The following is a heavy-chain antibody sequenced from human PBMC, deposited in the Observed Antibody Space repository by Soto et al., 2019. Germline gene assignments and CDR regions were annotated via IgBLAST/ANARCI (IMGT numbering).Heavy chain of an antibody. CDR3: ARMDSSGSLIWFDP. J-gene: IGHJ5*02. CDR2: MNPGSGNT. CDR1: GYTFTNYE. D-gene: IGHD3-10*01. Sequence: ASVKVSCKASGYTFTNYEINWVRQATGQGLEWMGWMNPGSGNTGYAHKFQGRVTMTRNISISTSYMELSRLGSDDTAIYYCARMDSSGSLIWFDPWGQGTLVPVSS. V-gene: IGHV1-8*01.